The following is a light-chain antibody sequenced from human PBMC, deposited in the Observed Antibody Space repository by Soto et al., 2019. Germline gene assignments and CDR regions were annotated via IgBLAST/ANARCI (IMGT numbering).Light chain of an antibody. CDR1: QSIRNY. CDR2: DAS. CDR3: QQRSNWPLT. Sequence: EIVLTQSPATLSLSPGERATLSCRASQSIRNYLAWYQQKPGQSPRLLIYDASNRATDVPARFSGSGSGTDFTLSISSLEPADFAVYFCQQRSNWPLTFGPGTKVYIK. V-gene: IGKV3-11*01. J-gene: IGKJ3*01.